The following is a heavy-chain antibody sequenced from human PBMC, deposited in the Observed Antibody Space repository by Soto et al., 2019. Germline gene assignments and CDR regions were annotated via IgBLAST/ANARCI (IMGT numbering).Heavy chain of an antibody. J-gene: IGHJ6*03. Sequence: GGSLRLSCAASGFTFSSYGMHWVRQAPGKGLEWVAVIWYDGSNKYYADSVKGRFTISRDNSKNTLYLQMNSLRAEDTAVYYCATDYYGSGSYYYYYYYMDVWGKGTMVTVSS. CDR1: GFTFSSYG. CDR3: ATDYYGSGSYYYYYYYMDV. V-gene: IGHV3-33*01. CDR2: IWYDGSNK. D-gene: IGHD3-10*01.